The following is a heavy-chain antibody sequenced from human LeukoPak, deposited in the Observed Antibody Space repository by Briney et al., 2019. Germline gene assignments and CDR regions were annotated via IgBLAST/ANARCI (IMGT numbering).Heavy chain of an antibody. V-gene: IGHV4-34*01. CDR3: ARDKIAAAGGFDWFDP. Sequence: PSETLSLTCAVYGGSFSGYYWSWIRQPPGKGLEWIGEINHSGSTNYNPSLKSRVTISVDTSKSQFSLKLSSVTAADTAVYYCARDKIAAAGGFDWFDPWGQGTLVTVSS. CDR1: GGSFSGYY. D-gene: IGHD6-13*01. CDR2: INHSGST. J-gene: IGHJ5*02.